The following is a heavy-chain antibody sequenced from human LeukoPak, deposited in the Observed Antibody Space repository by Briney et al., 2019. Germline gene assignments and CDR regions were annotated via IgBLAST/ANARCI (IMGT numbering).Heavy chain of an antibody. V-gene: IGHV4-61*02. J-gene: IGHJ6*02. CDR2: IYTSGST. CDR1: VGSISSGSYY. CDR3: ARDGYGMDV. Sequence: SETLCLTCTVSVGSISSGSYYWSWIRQPAGKGLEWIGRIYTSGSTNYNPSLKSRVTISVDTSKNQFSLKLSSVTAADTAVYYCARDGYGMDVWGQGTTVTVSS.